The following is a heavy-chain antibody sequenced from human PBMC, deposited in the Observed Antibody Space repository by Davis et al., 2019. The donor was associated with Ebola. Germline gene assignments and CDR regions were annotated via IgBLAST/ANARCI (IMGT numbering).Heavy chain of an antibody. CDR3: ASGVETGILSFGIFNY. CDR1: GFTVSANY. D-gene: IGHD3-10*01. V-gene: IGHV3-53*01. CDR2: FYSGGTT. Sequence: GESLKISCVASGFTVSANYMSWVRQAPGKGLEWVSVFYSGGTTYYADSVKGRFIISRDNSKNTLYLQMNSLRVEDTAVYYCASGVETGILSFGIFNYWGQGTLVTVSS. J-gene: IGHJ4*02.